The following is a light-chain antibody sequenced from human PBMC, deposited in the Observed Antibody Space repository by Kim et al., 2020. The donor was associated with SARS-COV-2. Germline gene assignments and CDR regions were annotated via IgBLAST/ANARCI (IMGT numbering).Light chain of an antibody. J-gene: IGLJ1*01. CDR2: DVH. CDR1: RLDVGGYNY. V-gene: IGLV2-14*03. CDR3: SSWASTTSYV. Sequence: QSALTQPASVSGSPGQSITISCTGTRLDVGGYNYVSWYQQHPGKAPKPMIYDVHNRPTGVSDRFSGSKSGNTASLTISGLQAEDEADYYCSSWASTTSYVFGTGTKVTVL.